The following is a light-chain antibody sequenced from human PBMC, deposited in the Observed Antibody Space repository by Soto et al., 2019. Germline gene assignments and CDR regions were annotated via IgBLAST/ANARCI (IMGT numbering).Light chain of an antibody. V-gene: IGLV1-40*01. CDR2: GNN. CDR1: SSNIVAGFD. Sequence: QSVLTQPPSVSGAPGQRVTISCTGSSSNIVAGFDVYWHQQLPGTAPKLLINGNNNRPSGVPDRFSGSKSGTSASLAISGLQAEDEADYYCQSYDSSLRGSVFGGGTKLTVL. CDR3: QSYDSSLRGSV. J-gene: IGLJ2*01.